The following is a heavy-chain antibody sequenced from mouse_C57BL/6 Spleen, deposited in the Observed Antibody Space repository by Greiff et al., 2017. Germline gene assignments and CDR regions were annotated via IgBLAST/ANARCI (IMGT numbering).Heavy chain of an antibody. CDR2: ISDGGSYT. CDR1: GFTFSSYA. J-gene: IGHJ1*03. V-gene: IGHV5-4*03. D-gene: IGHD1-1*01. CDR3: ARGGDYGSSYGYFDV. Sequence: EVKLVESGGGLVKPGGSLKLSCAASGFTFSSYAMSWVRQTPEKRLEWVATISDGGSYTYYPDNVKGRFTISRDNAKNNLYLQMSHLKSEDTAVYYCARGGDYGSSYGYFDVWGTGTTVTVSS.